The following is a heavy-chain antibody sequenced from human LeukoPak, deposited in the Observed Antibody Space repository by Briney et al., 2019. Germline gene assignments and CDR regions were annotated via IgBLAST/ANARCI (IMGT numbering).Heavy chain of an antibody. CDR3: ARDSWRQRSRIAVAGPFDS. D-gene: IGHD6-19*01. J-gene: IGHJ4*02. V-gene: IGHV4-59*01. Sequence: SSETLSLTCTVSGGSIGSYYWSWIRQPPGKGLEWIGYIYYTGDTNYNPSLKSRVSISVDTSKNQCSLKVRYVTAADTAVYYCARDSWRQRSRIAVAGPFDSWGQGILVTVSS. CDR1: GGSIGSYY. CDR2: IYYTGDT.